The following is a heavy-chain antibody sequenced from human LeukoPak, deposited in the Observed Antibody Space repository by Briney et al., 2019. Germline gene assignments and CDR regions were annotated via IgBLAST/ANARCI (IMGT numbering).Heavy chain of an antibody. Sequence: SETLSLTCTVSGGSISSGSYYWSWIRQPAGKGLEWIGYIYYSGSTNYNPSLKSRVTISVDTSKHQFSLKLNSVTAADTAVYYCARALVLYFDYWGQGTLVTVSS. V-gene: IGHV4-61*10. D-gene: IGHD2-2*02. CDR1: GGSISSGSYY. CDR3: ARALVLYFDY. CDR2: IYYSGST. J-gene: IGHJ4*02.